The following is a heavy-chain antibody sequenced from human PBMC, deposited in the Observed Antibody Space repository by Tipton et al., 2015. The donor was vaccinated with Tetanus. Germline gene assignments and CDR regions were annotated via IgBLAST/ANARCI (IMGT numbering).Heavy chain of an antibody. CDR2: ISYSGRT. CDR3: ARGLPRESFYLDY. CDR1: GGSVRSDNYS. V-gene: IGHV4-61*01. J-gene: IGHJ4*02. D-gene: IGHD3-3*01. Sequence: TLSLTCTVSGGSVRSDNYSWNWIRQPPGKGLEWLAYISYSGRTNSNYPLKSRITISQDTSKNQFSLKLTSVTAADTAVYYCARGLPRESFYLDYWGQGKQVTVSS.